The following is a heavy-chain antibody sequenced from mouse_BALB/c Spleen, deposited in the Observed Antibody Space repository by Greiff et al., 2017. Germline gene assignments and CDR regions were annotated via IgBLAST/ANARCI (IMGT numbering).Heavy chain of an antibody. D-gene: IGHD2-2*01. CDR2: INPYNGDT. J-gene: IGHJ2*01. Sequence: EVQLQQSGPELMKPGASVKISCKASGYSFTSYYMHWVKQSHGKSLEWIGRINPYNGDTFYNQKFKGKATLTVDKSSSTAHMELLSLTSEDSAVYYCGKAGYYGYDWFAYWGQGTTLTVSS. V-gene: IGHV1-37*01. CDR3: GKAGYYGYDWFAY. CDR1: GYSFTSYY.